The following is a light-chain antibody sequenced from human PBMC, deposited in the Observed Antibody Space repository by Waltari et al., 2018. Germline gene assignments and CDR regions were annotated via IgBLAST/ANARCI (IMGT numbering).Light chain of an antibody. CDR1: QNTASN. CDR2: YGT. CDR3: HQSSSFPWT. Sequence: EIVLTQPPAFQPFTPQERVTITCRASQNTASNLLWYQQKTGQSPKHLINYGTQSFSGVPARFRGSGSGTYFTLTINGLEGEDAATYYCHQSSSFPWTFGQGTKVEIK. V-gene: IGKV6-21*01. J-gene: IGKJ1*01.